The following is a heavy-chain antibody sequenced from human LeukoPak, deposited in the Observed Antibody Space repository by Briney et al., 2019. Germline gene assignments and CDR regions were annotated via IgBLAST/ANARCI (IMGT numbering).Heavy chain of an antibody. J-gene: IGHJ4*02. Sequence: SETLSLTCTVSGGSFSSYYWSWIRQPPGKGLEWIGYIYYSGSTNYNPSLKSRVTISVDTSKNQFSLKLSSVTAADTAVYYCAGMVATPTRRVDYWGQGTLVTVSS. CDR2: IYYSGST. V-gene: IGHV4-59*01. CDR1: GGSFSSYY. CDR3: AGMVATPTRRVDY. D-gene: IGHD5-12*01.